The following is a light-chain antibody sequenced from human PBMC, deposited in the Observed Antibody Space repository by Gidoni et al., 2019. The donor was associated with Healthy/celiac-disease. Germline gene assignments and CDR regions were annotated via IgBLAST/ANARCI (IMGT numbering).Light chain of an antibody. Sequence: DIQMTQSPSSLSASVGDRVTITCRASQSISSYLNWYQQKPGKAPKLLFYAASSLQSGVPSRFSGSEFGKDFTLTISSLQPEDLETYYFKKVNGTPYTLGQGPSWRSN. J-gene: IGKJ2*01. CDR2: AAS. V-gene: IGKV1-39*01. CDR1: QSISSY. CDR3: KKVNGTPYT.